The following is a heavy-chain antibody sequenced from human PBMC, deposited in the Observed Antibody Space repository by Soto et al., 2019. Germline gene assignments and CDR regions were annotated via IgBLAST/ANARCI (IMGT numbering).Heavy chain of an antibody. CDR1: GGCIRSGGYY. D-gene: IGHD6-13*01. CDR3: ARHRAAAGIIAD. Sequence: SETLSLTCTVFGGCIRSGGYYWRWIRQHPGKGLEWMGYIYYRGSTYYNPSLKSRVTISVDTSKNQSSLKLSSVTAADPAVYYCARHRAAAGIIADWGQGTLVTVSS. V-gene: IGHV4-31*03. J-gene: IGHJ4*02. CDR2: IYYRGST.